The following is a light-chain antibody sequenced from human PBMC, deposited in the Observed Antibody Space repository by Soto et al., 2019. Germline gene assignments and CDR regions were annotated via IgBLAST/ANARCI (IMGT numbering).Light chain of an antibody. CDR3: AAWDDSLNGVV. CDR2: RDS. V-gene: IGLV1-47*01. Sequence: QSVLTQSPSASGTPGQRVTISCSGGTSNIGHNFVSWYQQFPGRAPKLLIHRDSQRPSGVPDRFSGSKSGTSASLAISGLRSDDEADYSCAAWDDSLNGVVFGGGTKLTVL. CDR1: TSNIGHNF. J-gene: IGLJ2*01.